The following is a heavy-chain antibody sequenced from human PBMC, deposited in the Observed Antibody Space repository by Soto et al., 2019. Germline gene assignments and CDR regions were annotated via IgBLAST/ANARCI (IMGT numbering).Heavy chain of an antibody. J-gene: IGHJ4*02. Sequence: GGSLRLSCAASGFSFSSYGMSWVRQAPGKGLEWVSSISGGGGTTYYADSVKGRFTISRDNSKNTLYLQMNSLKVEDTAVYYCAKRSPVSTYYFDYWGQGTLVTVS. CDR1: GFSFSSYG. CDR2: ISGGGGTT. V-gene: IGHV3-23*01. CDR3: AKRSPVSTYYFDY.